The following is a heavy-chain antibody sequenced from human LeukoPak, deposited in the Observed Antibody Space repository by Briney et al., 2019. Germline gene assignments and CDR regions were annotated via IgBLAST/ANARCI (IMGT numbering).Heavy chain of an antibody. D-gene: IGHD6-13*01. V-gene: IGHV3-23*01. CDR1: GFTFSSYA. Sequence: GGSLRLSCAASGFTFSSYAMSWVREAPGEGLEWVSGISWNSGSIGYADSVKGRFTISRDNSKNTLYLQMNSLRAEDTAVYYCARSQDADSWYEGMDVWGQGTLVTVSS. J-gene: IGHJ4*02. CDR2: ISWNSGSI. CDR3: ARSQDADSWYEGMDV.